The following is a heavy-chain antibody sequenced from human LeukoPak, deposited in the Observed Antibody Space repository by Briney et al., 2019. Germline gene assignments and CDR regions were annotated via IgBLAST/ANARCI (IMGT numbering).Heavy chain of an antibody. Sequence: TGGSLRLSCAASGLSFSSSGMNWVRQAPGKGLEWVSYISSTGSTIYYADSVKGRFTISRDNARSSLFPSMSSLRAEDTAVYYCARSILVGATGAFDIWGQGTMITVS. J-gene: IGHJ3*02. CDR3: ARSILVGATGAFDI. CDR2: ISSTGSTI. CDR1: GLSFSSSG. D-gene: IGHD1-26*01. V-gene: IGHV3-48*03.